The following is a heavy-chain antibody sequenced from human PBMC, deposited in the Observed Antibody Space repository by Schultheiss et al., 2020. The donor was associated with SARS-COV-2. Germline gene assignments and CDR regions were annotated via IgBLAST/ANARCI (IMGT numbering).Heavy chain of an antibody. CDR3: ARFYYDFWSGYPA. CDR2: IYYSGST. J-gene: IGHJ5*02. V-gene: IGHV4-39*01. D-gene: IGHD3-3*01. Sequence: SETLSLTCTVSGGSISSSSYYWGWIRQPPGKGLEWIGSIYYSGSTYYNPSLKSRVTISVDTSKNQFSLKLSSVTAADTAVYYCARFYYDFWSGYPAWGQGTLVTVSS. CDR1: GGSISSSSYY.